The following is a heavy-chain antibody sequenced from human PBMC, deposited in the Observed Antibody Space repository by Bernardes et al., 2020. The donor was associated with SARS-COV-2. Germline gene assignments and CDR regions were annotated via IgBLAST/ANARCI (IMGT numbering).Heavy chain of an antibody. CDR2: ISGDGKSK. V-gene: IGHV3-23*01. D-gene: IGHD4-17*01. CDR1: GFTFHSSA. CDR3: AKSGGDDYGDYEYFFDH. J-gene: IGHJ4*02. Sequence: GGSLRLSCAASGFTFHSSAMTWVRQAPGQGLEWVSSISGDGKSKYYSYSVSGRFAISRDNSKNTLYLQMNSLRAEDTAVYYCAKSGGDDYGDYEYFFDHWGQGTVVTVSS.